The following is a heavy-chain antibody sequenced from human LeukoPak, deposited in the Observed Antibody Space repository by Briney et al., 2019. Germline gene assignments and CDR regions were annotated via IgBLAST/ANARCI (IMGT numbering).Heavy chain of an antibody. CDR3: AKVPYWDYYDSSGYYPFDY. CDR2: ISGSAYTI. J-gene: IGHJ4*02. CDR1: GFTFSDYY. D-gene: IGHD3-22*01. Sequence: GGSLRLSCVASGFTFSDYYMTWIRQSPGKGLEWVSYISGSAYTIYYADSAKGRFTISRDNAKSSLYLQMNSLRAEDTAVYYCAKVPYWDYYDSSGYYPFDYWGQGTLVTVSS. V-gene: IGHV3-11*04.